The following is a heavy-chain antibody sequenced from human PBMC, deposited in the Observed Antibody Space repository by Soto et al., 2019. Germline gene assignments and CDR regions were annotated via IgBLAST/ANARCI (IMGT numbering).Heavy chain of an antibody. J-gene: IGHJ5*02. V-gene: IGHV3-30-3*01. CDR2: ISYDGSNK. Sequence: GGSLRLSCAASGFSFSSYALYWVRLPPGKGPEWGAVISYDGSNKYYADSVKGRFTISRDNSKNTLYLQMNSLRAEDTAVYYCARDRQYSSSWYARWFDPWGQGTLVTVSS. CDR3: ARDRQYSSSWYARWFDP. D-gene: IGHD6-13*01. CDR1: GFSFSSYA.